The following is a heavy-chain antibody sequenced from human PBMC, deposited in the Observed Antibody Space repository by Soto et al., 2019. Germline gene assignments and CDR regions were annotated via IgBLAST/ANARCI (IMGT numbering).Heavy chain of an antibody. CDR1: GCTFSSYA. V-gene: IGHV1-69*13. CDR3: ARPLLNDAFDI. Sequence: ASVKVCCTASGCTFSSYAISWVRQAPGQGLEWMGGIIPIFGTANYAQKFQGRVTITADESTSTAYMELSSLRSEDTAVYYCARPLLNDAFDIWGQGTMVTVSS. D-gene: IGHD1-26*01. CDR2: IIPIFGTA. J-gene: IGHJ3*02.